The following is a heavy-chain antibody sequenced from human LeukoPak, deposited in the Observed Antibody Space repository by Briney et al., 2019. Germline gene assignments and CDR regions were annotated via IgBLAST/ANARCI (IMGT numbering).Heavy chain of an antibody. D-gene: IGHD5-12*01. J-gene: IGHJ6*02. CDR1: EFTFSSYC. Sequence: PGASLRLSCAASEFTFSSYCMTWVRQAPGKGLEWVSGISGSGSNKYYADSVKGRFTISRDKSKNTLYLQMNSVRAEYTAVYYCARGYDVSPFYYYYGMDVWGQGTAVTVSS. V-gene: IGHV3-23*01. CDR2: ISGSGSNK. CDR3: ARGYDVSPFYYYYGMDV.